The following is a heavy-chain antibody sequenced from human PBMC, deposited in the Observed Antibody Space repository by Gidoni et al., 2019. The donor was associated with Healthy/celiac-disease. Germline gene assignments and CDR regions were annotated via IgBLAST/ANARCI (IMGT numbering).Heavy chain of an antibody. CDR2: IKQDGSEK. J-gene: IGHJ4*02. CDR1: GFTFSSYW. V-gene: IGHV3-7*01. CDR3: ARVILGSGWGPWEGDYFDY. Sequence: EVQLVESGGGLVQPGGSLRLSCAASGFTFSSYWMSWVRQAPGKGLDWVANIKQDGSEKYYVDSVKGRFTISRDNAKNSLYLQMNSLRAEDTAVYYCARVILGSGWGPWEGDYFDYWGQGTLVTVSS. D-gene: IGHD6-19*01.